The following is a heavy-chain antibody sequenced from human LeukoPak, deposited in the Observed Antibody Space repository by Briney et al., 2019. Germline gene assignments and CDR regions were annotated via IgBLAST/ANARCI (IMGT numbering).Heavy chain of an antibody. CDR3: ARGVPMVRGVTYFDY. Sequence: SETLSLTCTVSGGSISSGDYYWSWIRQPPGEGLEWIGYIYYSGSTYYNPSLKGRVTISVDTSKNQFSLKLSSVTAADTAVYYCARGVPMVRGVTYFDYWGQGTLVTVSS. CDR1: GGSISSGDYY. CDR2: IYYSGST. D-gene: IGHD3-10*01. V-gene: IGHV4-30-4*01. J-gene: IGHJ4*02.